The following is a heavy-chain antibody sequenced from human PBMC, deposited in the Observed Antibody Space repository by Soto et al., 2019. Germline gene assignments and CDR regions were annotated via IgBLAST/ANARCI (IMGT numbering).Heavy chain of an antibody. J-gene: IGHJ4*02. Sequence: EVQLVESGGGVVQPGGSLRLSCGASGFAFSNYWMTWVRQAPGKGLEWVANVNQDGTEKYYVDSVKGRFTISRDNAKNSLYLQMSGLRVEDTAVYYCARPFAYCSGGSCFPFNYWGQGTLVTVSS. D-gene: IGHD2-15*01. V-gene: IGHV3-7*01. CDR3: ARPFAYCSGGSCFPFNY. CDR2: VNQDGTEK. CDR1: GFAFSNYW.